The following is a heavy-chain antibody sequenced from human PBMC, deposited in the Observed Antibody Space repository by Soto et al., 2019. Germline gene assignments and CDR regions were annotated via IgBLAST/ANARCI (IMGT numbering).Heavy chain of an antibody. CDR1: GGSISSGGYY. CDR2: IYYSGST. CDR3: ARRTNPHRTRYYYDSSGYYCFDY. D-gene: IGHD3-22*01. Sequence: SETLSLTCTVSGGSISSGGYYWSWIRQHPGKGLEWIGYIYYSGSTYYNPSLKSRVTISVDTSKNQFSLKLSSVTAADTAVYYCARRTNPHRTRYYYDSSGYYCFDYWGQGTLVTVSS. V-gene: IGHV4-31*03. J-gene: IGHJ4*02.